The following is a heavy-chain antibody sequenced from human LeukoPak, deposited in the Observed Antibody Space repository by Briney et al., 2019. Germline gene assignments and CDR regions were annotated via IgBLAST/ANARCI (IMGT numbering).Heavy chain of an antibody. CDR2: IHSSGST. V-gene: IGHV3-53*01. CDR1: GFTVSSNY. D-gene: IGHD6-19*01. CDR3: ARGGSGWYWAFDY. Sequence: GGSLRLSCAASGFTVSSNYMSWVRQAPGEGLEWVSVIHSSGSTYYADSVKGRFTISRDSSKNTLYLQMNNLRAEDTAVYYCARGGSGWYWAFDYWGQGTLVTVSS. J-gene: IGHJ4*02.